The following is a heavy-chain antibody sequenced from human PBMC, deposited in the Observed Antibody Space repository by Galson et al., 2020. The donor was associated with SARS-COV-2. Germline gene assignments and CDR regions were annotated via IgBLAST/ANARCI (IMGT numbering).Heavy chain of an antibody. D-gene: IGHD3-9*01. V-gene: IGHV3-23*01. Sequence: GGSLRLSCAASGFTFSNCPMSWVRQAPGQGLEWVSEIRGSGDPTYYADSVKGRFTIYRDTSRNTLYLQMNSLRAEDTAMYYCAKEVPMTGRTDEYFQHWGQGTLVTVSS. CDR2: IRGSGDPT. CDR3: AKEVPMTGRTDEYFQH. CDR1: GFTFSNCP. J-gene: IGHJ1*01.